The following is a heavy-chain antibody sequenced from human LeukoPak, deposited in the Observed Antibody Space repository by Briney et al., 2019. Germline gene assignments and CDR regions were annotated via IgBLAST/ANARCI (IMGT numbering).Heavy chain of an antibody. J-gene: IGHJ6*04. CDR3: AFPGIAAAGEGVDYYYYGMDV. CDR1: GGTFSSYA. Sequence: SVKVSCKASGGTFSSYAISWVRQAPGQGLEWMGGIIPIFGTANYAQKFQGRVTITADKSTSTAYTELSSLRSEDTAVYYCAFPGIAAAGEGVDYYYYGMDVWGKGTTVTVSS. D-gene: IGHD6-13*01. CDR2: IIPIFGTA. V-gene: IGHV1-69*06.